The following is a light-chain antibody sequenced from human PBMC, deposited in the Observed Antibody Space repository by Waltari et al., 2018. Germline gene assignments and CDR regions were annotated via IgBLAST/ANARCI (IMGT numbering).Light chain of an antibody. CDR1: SSDVGFYNL. J-gene: IGLJ3*02. CDR3: CSYAGRNIWV. CDR2: EVI. V-gene: IGLV2-23*02. Sequence: QSALTQPPSVSGSPGQSITISCPGTSSDVGFYNLVPWYQQHPGKAPELVVYEVISRPSGVSNRFSGSKSGNTASLTISGLQAEDEADYYCCSYAGRNIWVFGGGTKLTVL.